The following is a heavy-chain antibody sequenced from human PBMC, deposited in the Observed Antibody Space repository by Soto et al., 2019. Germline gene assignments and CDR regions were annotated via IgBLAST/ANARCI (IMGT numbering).Heavy chain of an antibody. V-gene: IGHV3-23*01. CDR3: AKDRYCSSTSCYAGFAY. CDR2: ISGSGGTT. Sequence: EVHLFESGGGLVQPGGSLRLSCAASGFTFTSYAMSWVRQAPRKGLEWVSGISGSGGTTHYADSVKGRFTISRDSSKSTLYLQMNSLRAEDTAVYYCAKDRYCSSTSCYAGFAYWGQGTLVTVSS. J-gene: IGHJ4*02. D-gene: IGHD2-2*01. CDR1: GFTFTSYA.